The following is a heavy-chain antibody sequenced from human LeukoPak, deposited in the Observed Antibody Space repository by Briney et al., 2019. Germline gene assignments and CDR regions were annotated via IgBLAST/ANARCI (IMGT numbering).Heavy chain of an antibody. CDR3: ARDLPAAVD. D-gene: IGHD2-2*01. J-gene: IGHJ4*02. Sequence: GGSLRLSCAASGFSFSGYSMSWVRQAPAKGLEWVSFISRTSSDIYHADSVKGRFTISRDNAKNSLYLQMNSLRAEDTAVYYCARDLPAAVDWGQGTLVTVSS. CDR2: ISRTSSDI. V-gene: IGHV3-21*01. CDR1: GFSFSGYS.